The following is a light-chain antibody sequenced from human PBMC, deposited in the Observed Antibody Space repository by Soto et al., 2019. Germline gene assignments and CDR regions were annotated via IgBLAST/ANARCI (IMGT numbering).Light chain of an antibody. Sequence: IVMTQSPATLSMSPWERATLSCRASQSLNRDLAWYQQKPGQSPRLLIFGASIRATGIPARFSGSGSGTEFTLTIGSLQSEDCALYYCQQYNNWPGTFGQGTKVDIK. V-gene: IGKV3-15*01. J-gene: IGKJ1*01. CDR3: QQYNNWPGT. CDR2: GAS. CDR1: QSLNRD.